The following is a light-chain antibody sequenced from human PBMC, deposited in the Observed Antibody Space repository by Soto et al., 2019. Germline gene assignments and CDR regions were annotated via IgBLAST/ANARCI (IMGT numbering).Light chain of an antibody. J-gene: IGLJ1*01. CDR3: SSHAGTYIV. CDR1: SSDVGGYDY. Sequence: QSVLTQPPSASGSPGQSVAISCTGTSSDVGGYDYVSWYQQHPGKAPKLMIYDVSKRPSGVPDRFSGSKSGNTASLTVSGLQAEDEADYYCSSHAGTYIVFGTGTKLTVL. CDR2: DVS. V-gene: IGLV2-8*01.